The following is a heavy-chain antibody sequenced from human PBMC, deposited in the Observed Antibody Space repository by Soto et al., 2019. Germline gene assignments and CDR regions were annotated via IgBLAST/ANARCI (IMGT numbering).Heavy chain of an antibody. CDR3: AREEGDSSGYSLGY. D-gene: IGHD3-22*01. CDR1: GGSFSGYY. J-gene: IGHJ4*02. Sequence: SETLSLTCAVYGGSFSGYYWTWIRQPPGTGLEWIGEINHSGSTNYNPSLKSRVTISVDTSKNQFSLKLSSVTAADTAVYYCAREEGDSSGYSLGYWGQGTLVTVSS. CDR2: INHSGST. V-gene: IGHV4-34*01.